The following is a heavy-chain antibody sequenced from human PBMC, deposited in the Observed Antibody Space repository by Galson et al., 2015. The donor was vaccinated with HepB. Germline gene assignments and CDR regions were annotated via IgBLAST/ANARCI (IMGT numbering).Heavy chain of an antibody. CDR3: ARLADSSGYYFDAFDI. CDR1: GGSISSSSYY. V-gene: IGHV4-39*01. CDR2: IYYSGST. Sequence: SETLSLTCTVSGGSISSSSYYWGWIRQPPRTGLEWIGSIYYSGSTYYNPSLKSRVTISVDTSKNQFSLKLSSVTAADTAVYHCARLADSSGYYFDAFDIWGQGTMVTVSS. J-gene: IGHJ3*02. D-gene: IGHD3-22*01.